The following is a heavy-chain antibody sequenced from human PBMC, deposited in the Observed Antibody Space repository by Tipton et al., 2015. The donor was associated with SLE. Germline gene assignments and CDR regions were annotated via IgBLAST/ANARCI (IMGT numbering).Heavy chain of an antibody. CDR3: AKEGIYDVVGLGGGMDV. D-gene: IGHD2-15*01. J-gene: IGHJ6*02. CDR2: ISYDGSNK. CDR1: GFTFSSYA. V-gene: IGHV3-30*04. Sequence: SLRLSCAASGFTFSSYAMHWVRQAPGKGLEWVAIISYDGSNKYYADSVKGRFTISRDNSKNTLYLQMNSLRAEDTAVYYCAKEGIYDVVGLGGGMDVWGQGTTVTVSS.